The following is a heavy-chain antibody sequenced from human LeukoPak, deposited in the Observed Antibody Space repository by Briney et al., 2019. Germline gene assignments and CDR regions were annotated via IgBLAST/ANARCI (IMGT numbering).Heavy chain of an antibody. CDR2: INSDGSST. J-gene: IGHJ4*02. D-gene: IGHD4-17*01. V-gene: IGHV3-74*01. CDR1: GFTFSSYW. CDR3: ARARGYGDYVDY. Sequence: GGSLRLSCAASGFTFSSYWMHWVRQAPGKGLVWVSRINSDGSSTSYADSVKGRFTISRDNAKNTLYLQMNSLRAEDTAVYYCARARGYGDYVDYWGQGTLVTVSS.